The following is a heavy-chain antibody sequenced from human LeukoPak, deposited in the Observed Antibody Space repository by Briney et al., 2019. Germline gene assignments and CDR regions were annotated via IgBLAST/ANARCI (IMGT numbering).Heavy chain of an antibody. V-gene: IGHV3-21*01. CDR2: ISSSSSYI. CDR3: ARPGLRFLEWSLPDYYMDV. D-gene: IGHD3-3*01. J-gene: IGHJ6*03. CDR1: GFTFSSYS. Sequence: GGSLRLSCAASGFTFSSYSMNWVRQAPGKGLEWVSSISSSSSYIYYADSVKGRFTISRDNAKNSLYLQMNSLRAEDTAVYYCARPGLRFLEWSLPDYYMDVWGKGTTVTISS.